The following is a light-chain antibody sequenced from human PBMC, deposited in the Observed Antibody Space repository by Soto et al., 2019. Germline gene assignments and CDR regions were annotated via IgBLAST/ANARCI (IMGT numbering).Light chain of an antibody. CDR1: QGIRND. Sequence: DIQMTQSPSSLSASVGDRVNITCRASQGIRNDVGWYQQKPGRAPKRLIYAASSLQSGVPSRVSGSGSGPEFTLTTSSLQPEDFATDFCLQHNTYPLTFGLGTRLEIK. J-gene: IGKJ5*01. CDR2: AAS. V-gene: IGKV1-17*01. CDR3: LQHNTYPLT.